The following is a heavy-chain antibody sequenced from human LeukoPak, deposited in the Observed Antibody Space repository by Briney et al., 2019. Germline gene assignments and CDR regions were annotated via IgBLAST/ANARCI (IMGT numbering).Heavy chain of an antibody. CDR3: ARENYYDSSGYSEGMDV. D-gene: IGHD3-22*01. Sequence: PSETLSLTCTVSGGSISDQYLSWIRQPSGKGLEWIGRMYVSGTTNYNPSLRSRVTTSMDTSKNQFSLRLRSVTAADTAVYYCARENYYDSSGYSEGMDVWGQGTTVTVS. CDR1: GGSISDQY. CDR2: MYVSGTT. V-gene: IGHV4-4*07. J-gene: IGHJ6*02.